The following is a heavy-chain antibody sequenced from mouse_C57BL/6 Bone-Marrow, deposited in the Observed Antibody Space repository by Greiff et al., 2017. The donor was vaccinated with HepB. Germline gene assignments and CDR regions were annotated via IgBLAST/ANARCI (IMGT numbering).Heavy chain of an antibody. Sequence: SGPVLVKPGASVKMSCKASGYTFTDYYMNWVKQSHGKSLEWIGVINPYNGGTSYNQKFKGKATLTVDKSSSTAYMELNSLTSEDSAVYYCARERDRQLSPWFAYWGQGTLVTVSA. CDR1: GYTFTDYY. CDR3: ARERDRQLSPWFAY. D-gene: IGHD3-2*02. CDR2: INPYNGGT. V-gene: IGHV1-19*01. J-gene: IGHJ3*01.